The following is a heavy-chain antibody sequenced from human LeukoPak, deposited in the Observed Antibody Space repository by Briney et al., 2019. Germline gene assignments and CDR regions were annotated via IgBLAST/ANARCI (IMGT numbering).Heavy chain of an antibody. D-gene: IGHD1-26*01. CDR3: ARNSGSYVWYAFDI. CDR1: GFTFSSYS. Sequence: GGSLRLSCAASGFTFSSYSMNWVRQAPGKGLEWVSYISSSGSTIYYADSVKGRFTFSKDNAKNSLYLQMDSLRAEDTAVYYCARNSGSYVWYAFDIWGQGTMVTVSS. V-gene: IGHV3-48*04. J-gene: IGHJ3*02. CDR2: ISSSGSTI.